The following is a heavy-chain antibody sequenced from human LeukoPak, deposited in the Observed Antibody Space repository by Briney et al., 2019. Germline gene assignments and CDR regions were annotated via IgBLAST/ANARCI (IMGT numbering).Heavy chain of an antibody. D-gene: IGHD6-13*01. CDR1: GGSISTSSHY. V-gene: IGHV4-39*01. J-gene: IGHJ5*02. CDR3: ARCLAMGSSWYIEWFDP. Sequence: SETLSLTCTVSGGSISTSSHYWGWIRQPPGKGLECIGSISYSGSTYYDPSLKSRITISVDTSKNQFSLKLSSVTAADTAVYYCARCLAMGSSWYIEWFDPWGQGTLVTVSS. CDR2: ISYSGST.